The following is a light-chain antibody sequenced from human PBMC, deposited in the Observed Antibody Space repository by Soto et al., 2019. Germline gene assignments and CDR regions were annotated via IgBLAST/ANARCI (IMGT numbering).Light chain of an antibody. CDR3: QQVKSFLPLT. Sequence: IQLTQSPSSLSASVGDSVTITCRASQDISSHLAWYQQKPGKAPKVPIYAASTLESGIPSRFSGSGSGTDFTLTISSLQAEDFATYYCQQVKSFLPLTFGGGTKVDIK. CDR1: QDISSH. J-gene: IGKJ4*01. CDR2: AAS. V-gene: IGKV1-9*01.